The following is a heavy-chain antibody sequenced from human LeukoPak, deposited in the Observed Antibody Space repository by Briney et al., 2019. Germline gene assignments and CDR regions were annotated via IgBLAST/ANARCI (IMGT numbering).Heavy chain of an antibody. Sequence: PSETLSLTCNVSGGSISTTTNSWGWAWIRQRPTKGLEWIGSIYYGGSPYYTSSLKSRVTISVDTSKNQFSLKLSSVTAADTAVYYCARYLVSRFGELSILIDYWGQGTLVTVSS. CDR2: IYYGGSP. V-gene: IGHV4-39*01. CDR1: GGSISTTTNS. CDR3: ARYLVSRFGELSILIDY. J-gene: IGHJ4*02. D-gene: IGHD3-10*01.